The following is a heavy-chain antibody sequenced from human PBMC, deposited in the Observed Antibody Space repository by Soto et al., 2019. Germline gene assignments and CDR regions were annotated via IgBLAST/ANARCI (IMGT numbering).Heavy chain of an antibody. Sequence: QLQLQESGPGLVKPSETLSLTCTVSGGSISSSSYYWGWIRQPPGKGLEWIGSIYYSGSTYYNPSLTSRVTISVDTSKNQFSLKLSSVTAAATAVYYCARPPYCSSTSCYPFSNWFDPWGQGTLVTVSS. D-gene: IGHD2-2*01. CDR2: IYYSGST. CDR1: GGSISSSSYY. V-gene: IGHV4-39*01. J-gene: IGHJ5*02. CDR3: ARPPYCSSTSCYPFSNWFDP.